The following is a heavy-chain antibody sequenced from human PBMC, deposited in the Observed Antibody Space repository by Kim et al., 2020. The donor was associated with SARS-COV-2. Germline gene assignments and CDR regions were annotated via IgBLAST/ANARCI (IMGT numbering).Heavy chain of an antibody. CDR1: GFTFSSYS. Sequence: GGSLRLSCAASGFTFSSYSMNWVRQAPGKGLEWVSSISSSSSYIYYADSVKGRFTISRDNAKNSLYLQMNSLRAEDTAVYYCASQFLEWIGGDYYYGMDVWGQGTTVTVSS. V-gene: IGHV3-21*01. D-gene: IGHD3-3*01. J-gene: IGHJ6*02. CDR2: ISSSSSYI. CDR3: ASQFLEWIGGDYYYGMDV.